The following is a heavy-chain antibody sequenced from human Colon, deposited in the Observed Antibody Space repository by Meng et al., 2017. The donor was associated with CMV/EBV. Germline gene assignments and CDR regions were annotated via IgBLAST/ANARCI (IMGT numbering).Heavy chain of an antibody. D-gene: IGHD2-2*01. CDR1: GYSFTTQW. CDR2: IYPGDSDT. V-gene: IGHV5-51*01. CDR3: ARPIRFSSSSKCYRDEGMDV. Sequence: GESLKISCKTSGYSFTTQWIGWVRQMPGKGLEWMGIIYPGDSDTKYSPSFQGQITVSADKSITTAYLQWNSLKSSDTAIYYCARPIRFSSSSKCYRDEGMDVWGQGTTVTVSS. J-gene: IGHJ6*02.